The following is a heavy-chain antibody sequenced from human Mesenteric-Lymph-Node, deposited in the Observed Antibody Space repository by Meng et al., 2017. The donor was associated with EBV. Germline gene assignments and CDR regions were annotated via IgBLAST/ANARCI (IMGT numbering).Heavy chain of an antibody. J-gene: IGHJ4*02. D-gene: IGHD5-24*01. CDR1: GDSISSSNW. V-gene: IGHV4-4*02. CDR2: VYHTGSA. CDR3: ARVGYNYVYYFDF. Sequence: QVQLQESGPGLVKPSGTLSLTCAVSGDSISSSNWWNWVRQPPGKGLEWIREVYHTGSANYNPSLKSRVIIAVDKSNNQFSLRLSSVTAADTAVFYCARVGYNYVYYFDFWGQGTLVTVSS.